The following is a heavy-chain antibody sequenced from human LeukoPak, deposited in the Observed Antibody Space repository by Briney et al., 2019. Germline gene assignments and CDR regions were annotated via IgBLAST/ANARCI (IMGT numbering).Heavy chain of an antibody. V-gene: IGHV3-48*03. D-gene: IGHD6-6*01. CDR1: GFSFSSYE. Sequence: GGSLRLSCAASGFSFSSYEMNWVRQAPGKGLEWVSYISSSGSIMYSADSVKGRFTISRDNAKNSLYLQMNSLRAEDTAIYYCSGQYSSSSVVDYWGQGTLVTVYS. J-gene: IGHJ4*02. CDR3: SGQYSSSSVVDY. CDR2: ISSSGSIM.